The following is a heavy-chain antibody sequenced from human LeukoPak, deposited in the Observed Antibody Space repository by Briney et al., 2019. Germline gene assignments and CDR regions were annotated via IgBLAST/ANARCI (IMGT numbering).Heavy chain of an antibody. D-gene: IGHD3-3*01. Sequence: GASVKVSCKASGYTFTSYGISWVRQAPGQGLEWMGWISAYNGNTNYAQKFQGRVTITADESTSTAYMELSSLRSEDTAVYYCARAPYYDFWSGYSYFDYWGQGTLVTVSS. V-gene: IGHV1-18*01. J-gene: IGHJ4*02. CDR3: ARAPYYDFWSGYSYFDY. CDR2: ISAYNGNT. CDR1: GYTFTSYG.